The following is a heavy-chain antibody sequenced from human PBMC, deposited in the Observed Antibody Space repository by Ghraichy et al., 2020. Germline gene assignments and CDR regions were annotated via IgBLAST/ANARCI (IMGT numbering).Heavy chain of an antibody. CDR1: GFTFSDYS. Sequence: GGSLRLSCAAFGFTFSDYSMNWVRQAPGKGLEWVSYIRNDAIFYADSVKGRFTISRDNDRNSVFLQMNSLRYEDAAVYYCARDHQWAFDIWGQGTKVTVSS. CDR2: IRNDAI. CDR3: ARDHQWAFDI. J-gene: IGHJ3*02. D-gene: IGHD1-26*01. V-gene: IGHV3-48*02.